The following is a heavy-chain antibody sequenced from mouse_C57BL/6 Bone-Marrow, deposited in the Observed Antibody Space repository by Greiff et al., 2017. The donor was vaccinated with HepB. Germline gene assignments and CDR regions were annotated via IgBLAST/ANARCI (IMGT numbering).Heavy chain of an antibody. J-gene: IGHJ4*01. CDR2: FYPGSGSI. V-gene: IGHV1-62-2*01. CDR3: ARGSTVVERSYAMDY. D-gene: IGHD1-1*01. Sequence: VQLQQSGAELVKPGASVKLSCKASGYTFTEYTIHWVKQRPGQGLEWIGWFYPGSGSIKYNEKFKSKATLTVDKSSSTAYMQLSSLTSEDSAVYYCARGSTVVERSYAMDYWGQGTSVTVSS. CDR1: GYTFTEYT.